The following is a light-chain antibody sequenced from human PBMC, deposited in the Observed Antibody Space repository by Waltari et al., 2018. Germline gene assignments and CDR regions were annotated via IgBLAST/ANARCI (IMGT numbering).Light chain of an antibody. Sequence: EIVLTQSPATLSLSPGDRATLSCRASESINSDLGWYQQRPGQAPRLVISDASSRATDIPARFSGSGSGTDFTLTISSLEPEDFATYYCQQRHSWPRTFGQGTKVE. V-gene: IGKV3-11*01. J-gene: IGKJ1*01. CDR1: ESINSD. CDR3: QQRHSWPRT. CDR2: DAS.